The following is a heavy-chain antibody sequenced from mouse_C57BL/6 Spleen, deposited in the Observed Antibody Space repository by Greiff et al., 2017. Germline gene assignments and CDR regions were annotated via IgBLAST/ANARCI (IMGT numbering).Heavy chain of an antibody. D-gene: IGHD2-1*01. V-gene: IGHV1-64*01. CDR1: GYTFTSYW. CDR3: AREDYGNSYAMDY. J-gene: IGHJ4*01. CDR2: IHPNSGST. Sequence: QVQLQQPGAELVKPGASVKLSCKASGYTFTSYWMHWVKQRPGQGLEWIGMIHPNSGSTNYNEKFKSKATLTVDKSSSTAYMQLSSLTSEDSAVDDCAREDYGNSYAMDYWGQGTSVTVSS.